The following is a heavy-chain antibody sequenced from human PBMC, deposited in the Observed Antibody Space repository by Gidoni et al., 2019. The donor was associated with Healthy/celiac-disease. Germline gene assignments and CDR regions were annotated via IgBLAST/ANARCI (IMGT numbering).Heavy chain of an antibody. D-gene: IGHD3-10*01. CDR1: GGSFGGYY. CDR2: INDSGST. CDR3: ARVRTMVRGVIITYGKSHFDY. Sequence: QVQLQQWGAGLLKPSETLSLTCAVYGGSFGGYYWSWIRQHPGKGLELIGEINDSGSTNYNPSLKSRVTISVDTSKNQFSLKLSSVTAADTAVYYCARVRTMVRGVIITYGKSHFDYWGQGTLVTASS. V-gene: IGHV4-34*01. J-gene: IGHJ4*02.